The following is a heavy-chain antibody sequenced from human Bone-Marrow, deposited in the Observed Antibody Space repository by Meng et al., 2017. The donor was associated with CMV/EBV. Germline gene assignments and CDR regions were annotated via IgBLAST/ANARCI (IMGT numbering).Heavy chain of an antibody. CDR2: INHSGST. D-gene: IGHD3-22*01. J-gene: IGHJ4*02. CDR1: CY. Sequence: CYWSWNRQPPGKGLEWIGEINHSGSTNYNPSLKSRVTISVDTSKNQFSLKLSSVTAADTAVYYCARGAYYDSSGYYYPPRPTNFDYWGQGTLVTVSS. CDR3: ARGAYYDSSGYYYPPRPTNFDY. V-gene: IGHV4-34*01.